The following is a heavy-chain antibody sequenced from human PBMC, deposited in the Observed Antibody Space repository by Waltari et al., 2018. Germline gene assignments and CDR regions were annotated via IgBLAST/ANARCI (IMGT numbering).Heavy chain of an antibody. CDR2: INWNSDSI. CDR1: GFTFGVYA. V-gene: IGHV3-9*01. D-gene: IGHD3-22*01. J-gene: IGHJ3*01. CDR3: VKKVDEIFDRNGLVYDAFDV. Sequence: EVQLVESGGGLVQPGRSLRLSCAASGFTFGVYASHLVRQAPGKGLEWVSGINWNSDSIGYGDSVKGRFTISRDNARNSLYLQMNSLRAEDTALYYCVKKVDEIFDRNGLVYDAFDVWGQGTEVTVSS.